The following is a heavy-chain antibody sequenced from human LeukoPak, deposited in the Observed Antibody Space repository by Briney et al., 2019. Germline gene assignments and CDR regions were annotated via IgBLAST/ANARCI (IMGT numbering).Heavy chain of an antibody. V-gene: IGHV3-48*02. D-gene: IGHD2-2*01. Sequence: PGGSLRLSCAASGFTFSTYSMNWVRQAPGKGLEWVSYISSSSSAIYYADSVKGRFTISRDNAKNSLYLQMNSLRDEGTAVYYCARVGYCSSTTCYEGAFDIWGQGTMVTVSS. CDR1: GFTFSTYS. CDR2: ISSSSSAI. CDR3: ARVGYCSSTTCYEGAFDI. J-gene: IGHJ3*02.